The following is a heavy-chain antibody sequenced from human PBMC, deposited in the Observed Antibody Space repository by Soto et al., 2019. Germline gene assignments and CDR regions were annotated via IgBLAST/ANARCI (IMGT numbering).Heavy chain of an antibody. V-gene: IGHV3-23*01. J-gene: IGHJ6*02. CDR3: AKDRSSIAARPGSSYYYGMDV. D-gene: IGHD6-6*01. Sequence: AGSLRLSCAASGFTFSSYAMSWVRQAPGKGLEWGSAISGSGGSTYYADSVKGRFTISRDNSKNTLYLQMNSLRAEDTAVYYCAKDRSSIAARPGSSYYYGMDVWGQGTTVTVSS. CDR2: ISGSGGST. CDR1: GFTFSSYA.